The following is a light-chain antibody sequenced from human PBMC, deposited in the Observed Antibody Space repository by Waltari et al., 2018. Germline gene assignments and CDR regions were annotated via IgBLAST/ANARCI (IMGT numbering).Light chain of an antibody. Sequence: EIVLTQSPATLSLSPGESATLSCRASHSVSSNLAWSQQKPGQAPRLLIYYTSNRATGIPARFSGSGSGTDFTLTISSXXXEDFAVYYCQQRSNWRTFGQGTKVEIK. J-gene: IGKJ1*01. CDR2: YTS. V-gene: IGKV3-11*01. CDR3: QQRSNWRT. CDR1: HSVSSN.